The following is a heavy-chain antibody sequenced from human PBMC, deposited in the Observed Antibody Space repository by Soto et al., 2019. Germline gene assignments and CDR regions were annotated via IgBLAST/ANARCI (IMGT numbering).Heavy chain of an antibody. CDR2: IYPGDSDT. J-gene: IGHJ6*02. CDR3: ARQGLFSFPIYGMDV. CDR1: GYSSISFC. D-gene: IGHD2-21*01. Sequence: PGVFQKIRWKGVGYSSISFCSGWVLKMPGKGLEWMGIIYPGDSDTRYSPSFQGQVTISADKSISTAYLQWSSLKASDTAMYYCARQGLFSFPIYGMDVWGQGTSVTVSS. V-gene: IGHV5-51*01.